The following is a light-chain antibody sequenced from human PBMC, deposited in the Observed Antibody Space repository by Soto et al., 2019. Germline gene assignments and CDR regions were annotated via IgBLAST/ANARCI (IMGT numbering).Light chain of an antibody. V-gene: IGKV3-15*01. CDR1: QNLGTLY. J-gene: IGKJ1*01. Sequence: EIVLTQSPGTLSLSPGERGTLSCRASQNLGTLYLAWFQQKTGQAPRLLIYSASTRAADVPARFSGGGSGTEFTLTISSLQSEDFAEYHCQQYNNWPQTFGQGTKVDIK. CDR2: SAS. CDR3: QQYNNWPQT.